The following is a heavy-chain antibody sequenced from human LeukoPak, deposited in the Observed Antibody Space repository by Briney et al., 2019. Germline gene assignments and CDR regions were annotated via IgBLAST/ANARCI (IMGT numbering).Heavy chain of an antibody. CDR1: GYTFTDYY. D-gene: IGHD3-10*01. V-gene: IGHV1-2*02. J-gene: IGHJ4*02. CDR3: ARVGASSGSLFDY. CDR2: INTDSGGT. Sequence: ASVKVSCKASGYTFTDYYMHRVRQAPGQGLEWMVWINTDSGGTNYAQKFQGRVTMTIDTSISTAYLELTRLTSDDTAVYYCARVGASSGSLFDYWGQGTLVTVSS.